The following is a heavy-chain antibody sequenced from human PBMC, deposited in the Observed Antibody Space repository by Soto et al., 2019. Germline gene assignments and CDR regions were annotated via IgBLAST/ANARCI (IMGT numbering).Heavy chain of an antibody. Sequence: QVQLVQSGAEVRRPGSSVRVSCKASGGTFSSSTISWVRQAPGQGLEWVGGITPICGKANYAQKFQGRVTIAADESTSTAYMELSSLRSEDTALYFCARGWGSDSTTYYYAYWGQGTSVTVSS. CDR1: GGTFSSST. D-gene: IGHD3-22*01. V-gene: IGHV1-69*01. J-gene: IGHJ1*01. CDR2: ITPICGKA. CDR3: ARGWGSDSTTYYYAY.